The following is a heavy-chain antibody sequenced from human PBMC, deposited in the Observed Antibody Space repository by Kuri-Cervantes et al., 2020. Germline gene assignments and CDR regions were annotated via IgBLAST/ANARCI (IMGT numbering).Heavy chain of an antibody. D-gene: IGHD3-22*01. CDR1: GDSISSGYY. V-gene: IGHV4-38-2*01. Sequence: SETLSLTCAVSGDSISSGYYWGWIRQPPGKGLEWIGSISHSGNTYYNPSLKSRVTMSVDTSKKQFSLKLNSVTAADTAVYYCARRGGGGGMIVARFDYWGQGTLVTVSS. CDR3: ARRGGGGGMIVARFDY. CDR2: ISHSGNT. J-gene: IGHJ4*02.